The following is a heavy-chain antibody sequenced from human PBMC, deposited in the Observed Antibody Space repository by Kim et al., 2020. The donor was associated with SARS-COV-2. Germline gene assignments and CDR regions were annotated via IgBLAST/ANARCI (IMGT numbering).Heavy chain of an antibody. J-gene: IGHJ6*03. V-gene: IGHV4-34*01. CDR3: ARGVGYDFWSGLNYYYYMDV. CDR1: GGSFSGYY. CDR2: INHSGST. D-gene: IGHD3-3*01. Sequence: SETLSLTCAVYGGSFSGYYWSWIRQPPGKGLEWIGEINHSGSTNYNPSLKSRVTISVDTSKNQFSLKLSSVTAADTAVYYCARGVGYDFWSGLNYYYYMDVWGKGTTVTVSS.